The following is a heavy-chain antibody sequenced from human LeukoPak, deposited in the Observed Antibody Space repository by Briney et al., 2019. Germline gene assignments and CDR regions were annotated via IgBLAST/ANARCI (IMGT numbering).Heavy chain of an antibody. Sequence: SETLSLTCSVSGGSITGYYWSWIRQPPGKGLEWIGYIYYSGSTNYNPSLKSRVTISVDTSKNQFSLKLSSVTAADTAVYYCAREPARGTRSYYFDYWGQGTLVTVSS. D-gene: IGHD6-13*01. V-gene: IGHV4-59*01. CDR1: GGSITGYY. CDR3: AREPARGTRSYYFDY. J-gene: IGHJ4*02. CDR2: IYYSGST.